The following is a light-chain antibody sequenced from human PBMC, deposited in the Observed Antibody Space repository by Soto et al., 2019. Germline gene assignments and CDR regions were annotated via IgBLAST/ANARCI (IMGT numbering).Light chain of an antibody. CDR3: ASWDDSVNGLV. Sequence: QSVLTQPPSASATPGQRVTISCSGSSSNIGSNNVEWYQHLPGTAPKLLIYSNNQGPSGVPDRFSGSKSGTSASLAISGHQSEDEADYYCASWDDSVNGLVIGGGTKLTVL. CDR1: SSNIGSNN. J-gene: IGLJ3*02. CDR2: SNN. V-gene: IGLV1-44*01.